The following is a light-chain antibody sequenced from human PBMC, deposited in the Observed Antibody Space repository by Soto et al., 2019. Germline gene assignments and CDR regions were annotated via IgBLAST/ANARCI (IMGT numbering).Light chain of an antibody. CDR2: KVS. Sequence: DAVLTQSPLSLPVTLGQPATISCRSSQVLASREGNTYLNWFQQRPGQSPRRLIYKVSNRDSGDPDKCSGSVEVTDCTLKISRVEDEDVGVYYCMHGNHWPDTFVQGTKLEIK. CDR1: QVLASREGNTY. V-gene: IGKV2-30*01. CDR3: MHGNHWPDT. J-gene: IGKJ2*01.